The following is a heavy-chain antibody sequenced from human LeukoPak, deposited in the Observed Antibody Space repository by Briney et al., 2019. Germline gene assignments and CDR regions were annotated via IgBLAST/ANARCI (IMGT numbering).Heavy chain of an antibody. CDR3: AKDAAGPEY. CDR2: ISASGGDT. V-gene: IGHV3-23*01. D-gene: IGHD6-13*01. J-gene: IGHJ4*02. Sequence: GGSLRLSCGVSGLTFSSYSMSWVRQAPGKGLDWVSGISASGGDTWYPDSVKGRFTISRDNSKNTLFLQMSSLRVEDTAMYYCAKDAAGPEYWGQGTLVTVPS. CDR1: GLTFSSYS.